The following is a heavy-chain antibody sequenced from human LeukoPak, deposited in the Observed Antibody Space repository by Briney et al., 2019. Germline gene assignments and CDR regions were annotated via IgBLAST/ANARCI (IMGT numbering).Heavy chain of an antibody. CDR2: ISYDGSNK. Sequence: PGRSLRLSCAASGFTFSSYGMHWVRQAPGKGLEWVAVISYDGSNKYYADSVKGRFTISRDNSKNTLYLQMNSLRAEDTAVYYCATPGVYSSGWSSLNWFDPWGQGTLVTVSS. CDR3: ATPGVYSSGWSSLNWFDP. J-gene: IGHJ5*02. CDR1: GFTFSSYG. D-gene: IGHD6-19*01. V-gene: IGHV3-30*03.